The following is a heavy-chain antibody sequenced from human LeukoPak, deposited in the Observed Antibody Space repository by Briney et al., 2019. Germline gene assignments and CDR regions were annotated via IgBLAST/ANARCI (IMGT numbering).Heavy chain of an antibody. Sequence: PGGSLRLSCAASGFTFSSYSMNWVRQPPGKGLEWIGEISHSGSTNYNPSLKSRVTISVDTSKNQFSLKLSSVTAADTAVYYCANGYSYGLAFDIWGQGTMVTVSS. CDR1: GFTFSSYS. J-gene: IGHJ3*02. CDR3: ANGYSYGLAFDI. D-gene: IGHD5-18*01. V-gene: IGHV4-34*08. CDR2: ISHSGST.